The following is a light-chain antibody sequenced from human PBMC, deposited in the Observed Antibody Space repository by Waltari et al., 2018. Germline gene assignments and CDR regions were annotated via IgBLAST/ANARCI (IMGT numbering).Light chain of an antibody. CDR3: QSYDTSLSVV. CDR1: GSNPRAGSD. V-gene: IGLV1-40*01. Sequence: QSVLTPPPSVSGAPGQRVPISCTGPGSNPRAGSDVHWYQQLPGKAPRLLIYGTSSRPPGVPDRFFGSQSGTSASLAITGLQAEDEADYYCQSYDTSLSVVFGGGTKLTVL. J-gene: IGLJ2*01. CDR2: GTS.